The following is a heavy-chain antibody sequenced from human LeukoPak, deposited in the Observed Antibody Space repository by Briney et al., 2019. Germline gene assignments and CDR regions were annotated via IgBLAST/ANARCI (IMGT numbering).Heavy chain of an antibody. J-gene: IGHJ5*02. V-gene: IGHV4-59*08. CDR2: IYYSGST. CDR3: ARSHDTVVVPAAILWFDP. Sequence: SETLSLTCTVSGGSISSYYWSWIRQPPGKGLEWIGYIYYSGSTNYNPSLKSRVTISVDTSKNQFSLKLSSVTAADTAVYYCARSHDTVVVPAAILWFDPWGQGTLVTVSS. D-gene: IGHD2-2*02. CDR1: GGSISSYY.